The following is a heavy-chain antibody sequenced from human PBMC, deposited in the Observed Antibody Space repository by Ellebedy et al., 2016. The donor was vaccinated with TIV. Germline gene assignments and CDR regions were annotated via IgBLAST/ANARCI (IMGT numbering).Heavy chain of an antibody. V-gene: IGHV4-61*01. CDR2: IYYSGSP. CDR3: ARGSAVPTTVADY. Sequence: MPGGSLRLSCTVSGASVSSGSNYWSRIRQPPGKGLEWIGYIYYSGSPNYNPSLKSRISISVDTSTKQFSLKLSSVTAAATALYYCARGSAVPTTVADYWGQGTLVTVSS. J-gene: IGHJ4*02. D-gene: IGHD1-14*01. CDR1: GASVSSGSNY.